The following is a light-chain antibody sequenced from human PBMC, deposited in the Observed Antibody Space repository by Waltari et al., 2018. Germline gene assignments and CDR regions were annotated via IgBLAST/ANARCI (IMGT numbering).Light chain of an antibody. CDR1: SSDVGSNNL. Sequence: QSALTQPASVSGSPGQSITISCTGTSSDVGSNNLVSWYQQHPGKAPKLMIYEGSKRPSGVSNRFSGSKSGNTASLTISGLQAEDGADYYCCSYAGSSTYVFGTGTKVTVL. CDR2: EGS. J-gene: IGLJ1*01. CDR3: CSYAGSSTYV. V-gene: IGLV2-23*01.